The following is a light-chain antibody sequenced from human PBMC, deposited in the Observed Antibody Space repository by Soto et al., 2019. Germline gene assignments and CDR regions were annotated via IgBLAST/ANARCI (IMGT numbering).Light chain of an antibody. CDR2: NAS. J-gene: IGKJ4*01. Sequence: EIVMTQSPASLSVSPGERATLSCRASQTVSSNLGWYQQKPGQAPSLLIYNASTRATGIPARFSGSGSGTEFTRTISSLQSEDVAVDHGQQDNSWPRTFGGGTKVEIK. CDR1: QTVSSN. CDR3: QQDNSWPRT. V-gene: IGKV3D-15*01.